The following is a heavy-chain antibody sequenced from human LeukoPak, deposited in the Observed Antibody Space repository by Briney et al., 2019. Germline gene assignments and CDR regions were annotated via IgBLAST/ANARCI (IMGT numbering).Heavy chain of an antibody. CDR2: INTNTGKP. J-gene: IGHJ3*02. D-gene: IGHD3-10*01. CDR3: AREGLLWFGELISAFDI. V-gene: IGHV7-4-1*02. Sequence: ASVKVSCKASGYTFANYPMNWVRQAPGQGLEWLGRINTNTGKPTYAQGFKGRFVFSLDTSVSTAYLQISSLKAEDTAVYYCAREGLLWFGELISAFDIWGQGTMVTVSS. CDR1: GYTFANYP.